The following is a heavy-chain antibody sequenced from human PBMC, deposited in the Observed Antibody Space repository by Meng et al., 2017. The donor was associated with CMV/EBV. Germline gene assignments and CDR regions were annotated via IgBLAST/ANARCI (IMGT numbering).Heavy chain of an antibody. CDR1: GYSVTSNW. V-gene: IGHV5-10-1*01. D-gene: IGHD1-7*01. CDR3: ARRNIITGTTRSDY. CDR2: IDTSDSDN. Sequence: KGSGYSVTSNWISWVRQMPEKGLEWMRRIDTSDSDNKYSPYIQGHVTISAEKSISTAYLQWSSLKASDTAMYYCARRNIITGTTRSDYWGQGTLVTVSS. J-gene: IGHJ4*02.